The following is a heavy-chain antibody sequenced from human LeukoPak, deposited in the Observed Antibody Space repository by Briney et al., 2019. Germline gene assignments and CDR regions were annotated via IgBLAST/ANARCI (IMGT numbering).Heavy chain of an antibody. CDR3: ARGMVYAAIFGY. J-gene: IGHJ4*02. CDR2: INHGGST. Sequence: SETLSLTCAFSGGPSTLHYWSWIRQSPGKGLEWIGDINHGGSTSYKSSFKSRVTISVDTSKNQFSLKLSSVTAADTAVYYCARGMVYAAIFGYWGQGTLVTVSS. D-gene: IGHD2-8*01. V-gene: IGHV4-34*01. CDR1: GGPSTLHY.